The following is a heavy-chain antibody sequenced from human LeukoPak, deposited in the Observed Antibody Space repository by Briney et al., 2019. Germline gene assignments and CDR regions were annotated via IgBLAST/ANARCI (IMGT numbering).Heavy chain of an antibody. CDR3: AKDRSPMVRGVNWFDP. CDR2: ISGSGGST. J-gene: IGHJ5*02. D-gene: IGHD3-10*01. Sequence: GGSLRLSCEASGFIFSSYGMSWVRQSPGKGLEWVSGISGSGGSTYYADSVKGRFTISRDNSKNTLYLQMNSLRAEDTAVYYCAKDRSPMVRGVNWFDPWGQGTLVTVSS. V-gene: IGHV3-23*01. CDR1: GFIFSSYG.